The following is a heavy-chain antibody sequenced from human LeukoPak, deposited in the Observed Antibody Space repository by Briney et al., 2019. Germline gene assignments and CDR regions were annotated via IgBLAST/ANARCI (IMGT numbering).Heavy chain of an antibody. CDR3: ARCDYDYVWGSYRYDY. CDR1: GYTFTSYV. D-gene: IGHD3-16*02. Sequence: ASVKVSCKASGYTFTSYVINWVRQATGQGLEWMGWMNPNSGNTGYAQKFQGRVTMTRNTSISTAYMELSSLRSEDTAVYYCARCDYDYVWGSYRYDYWGQGTLVTVSS. CDR2: MNPNSGNT. V-gene: IGHV1-8*01. J-gene: IGHJ4*02.